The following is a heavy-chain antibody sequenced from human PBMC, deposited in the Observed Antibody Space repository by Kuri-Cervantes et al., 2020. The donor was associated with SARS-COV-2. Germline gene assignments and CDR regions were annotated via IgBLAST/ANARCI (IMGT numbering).Heavy chain of an antibody. D-gene: IGHD3-22*01. CDR3: ARIASSEYYDSSGYYQTLYFDY. CDR1: GYTFTSYG. Sequence: ASVKVSCKASGYTFTSYGISWVRQAPGQGLEWMGWISAYNGNTNYAQKLQGRVTMTTDTSTSTAYMELRSLRSDDTAVYYCARIASSEYYDSSGYYQTLYFDYWGQGTLVTVSS. J-gene: IGHJ4*02. V-gene: IGHV1-18*01. CDR2: ISAYNGNT.